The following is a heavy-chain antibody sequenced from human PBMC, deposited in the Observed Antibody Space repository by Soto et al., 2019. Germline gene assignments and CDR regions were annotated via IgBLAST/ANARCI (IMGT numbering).Heavy chain of an antibody. D-gene: IGHD3-3*01. CDR3: EAWSSYYTVDV. V-gene: IGHV4-4*07. Sequence: QVHLQESGPGLVRTSETLSLTCSVSGGSISTYSWSWIRQPAGKGLEWIGRVFDSGNTIYNPSLQSRVSMSLDTSKRQFSLRLTSVTAADTAVYYCEAWSSYYTVDVWGQGTTVTVSS. CDR2: VFDSGNT. CDR1: GGSISTYS. J-gene: IGHJ6*02.